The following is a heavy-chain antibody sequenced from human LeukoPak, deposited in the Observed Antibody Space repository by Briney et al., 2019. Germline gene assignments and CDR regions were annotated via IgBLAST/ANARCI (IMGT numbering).Heavy chain of an antibody. CDR2: LSTSGGNT. Sequence: PGGSLRLSCAASGFTFSSYAMSWVRLPPGKGLQWVSSLSTSGGNTYYADSVRGRFTISRDNSQNTLYLQMGSLRAEDTAVYYCAKRSGASTYYFDYWGQGALLTVSS. J-gene: IGHJ4*02. CDR3: AKRSGASTYYFDY. D-gene: IGHD6-19*01. CDR1: GFTFSSYA. V-gene: IGHV3-23*01.